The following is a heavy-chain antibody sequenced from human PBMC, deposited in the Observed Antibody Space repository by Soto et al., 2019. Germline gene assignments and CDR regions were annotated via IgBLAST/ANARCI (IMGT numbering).Heavy chain of an antibody. V-gene: IGHV3-33*05. CDR1: GCTFKNYG. CDR2: VSYDGTKT. CDR3: ARELRSYSGAYSDH. D-gene: IGHD1-26*01. J-gene: IGHJ4*02. Sequence: GSLLLPCLVSGCTFKNYGMHWVRQAPGKGLEWLAVVSYDGTKTMYTDSVKGRISISRDNARNTLFLQMDSLTAEDTALYYCARELRSYSGAYSDHWGQGTPVTVSS.